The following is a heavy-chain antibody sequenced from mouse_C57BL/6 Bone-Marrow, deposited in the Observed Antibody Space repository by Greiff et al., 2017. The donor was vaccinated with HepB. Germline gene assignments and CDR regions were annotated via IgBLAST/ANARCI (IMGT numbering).Heavy chain of an antibody. J-gene: IGHJ3*01. CDR2: IDPENGDT. D-gene: IGHD1-1*01. Sequence: EVKLMESGAELVRPGASVKLSCTASGFNIKDDYMHWVKQRPEQGLEWIGWIDPENGDTEYASKFQGKATITADTSSNTAYLQLSSLTSEDTAVYYCTTGYYGSSYEWFAYWGQGTLVTVSA. CDR3: TTGYYGSSYEWFAY. V-gene: IGHV14-4*01. CDR1: GFNIKDDY.